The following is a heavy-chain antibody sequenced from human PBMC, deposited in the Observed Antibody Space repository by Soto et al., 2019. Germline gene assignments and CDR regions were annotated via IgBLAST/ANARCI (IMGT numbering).Heavy chain of an antibody. V-gene: IGHV4-59*01. J-gene: IGHJ4*02. D-gene: IGHD6-19*01. CDR1: GGSISGSY. Sequence: SETLSLSCTVSGGSISGSYWSWIRQSPGKGLEWLGYVYYTGSTNYSPSLRSRVSISVDTSKNEFSLRLSSVTAADTAVYFCARSVAVPGAHIDYWGQGTQVTVSS. CDR3: ARSVAVPGAHIDY. CDR2: VYYTGST.